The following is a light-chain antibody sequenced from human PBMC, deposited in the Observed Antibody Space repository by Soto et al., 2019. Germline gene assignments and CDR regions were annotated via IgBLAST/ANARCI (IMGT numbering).Light chain of an antibody. V-gene: IGKV3-15*01. J-gene: IGKJ4*01. CDR1: QSLTTY. CDR3: QQYNKWPLT. CDR2: GIS. Sequence: EVVMTQSPATLSVSPGETATLSCRASQSLTTYLAWYQQKPDQAPRLLIYGISTRSTDAPARFSGSGSVTEFTLTISGLQSEDLAVYYCQQYNKWPLTFGGGTKVEIK.